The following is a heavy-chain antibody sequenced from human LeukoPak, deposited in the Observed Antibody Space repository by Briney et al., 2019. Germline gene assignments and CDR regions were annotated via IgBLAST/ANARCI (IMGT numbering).Heavy chain of an antibody. Sequence: SETLSLTCSVSGGSVSSHYWSWIRQPAGKGLEWIGCIYSSGSTNYNASLKSRVTMSVDTSKKQISLKLSSVTAADTAVYYCARDEVTGTWSHYYYYMDVWGKGTTVTVSS. D-gene: IGHD2-21*02. CDR3: ARDEVTGTWSHYYYYMDV. J-gene: IGHJ6*03. V-gene: IGHV4-4*07. CDR1: GGSVSSHY. CDR2: IYSSGST.